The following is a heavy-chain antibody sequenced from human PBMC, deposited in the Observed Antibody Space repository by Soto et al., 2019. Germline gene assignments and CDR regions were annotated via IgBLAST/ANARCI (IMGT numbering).Heavy chain of an antibody. CDR2: IRSTANNYAT. CDR3: TRFRHTSGYYLYY. D-gene: IGHD3-22*01. J-gene: IGHJ4*02. Sequence: EVQLVESGGGLVQPGGSLKLSCAASGFSFSGSAMHWVRQASGKGLEWIGRIRSTANNYATSYAASVKGRFTISRDDSKNTTYLQMNRLKTEDTAVYYCTRFRHTSGYYLYYWGQGTLVTVSS. V-gene: IGHV3-73*02. CDR1: GFSFSGSA.